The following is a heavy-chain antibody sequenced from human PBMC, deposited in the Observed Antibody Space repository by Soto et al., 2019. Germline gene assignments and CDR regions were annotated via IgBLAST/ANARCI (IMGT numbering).Heavy chain of an antibody. Sequence: QVQLVQSGAEVKKPGSSVKVSCKASGGTFSSYAISWVRQAPGQGLEWMGGIIPIFGTANYAQKFQGRVTITADESTNTAYMVLGSLRSEDTAVYYCARSRVVLSSSWRTEYFQHWGQGTLVTFSS. CDR2: IIPIFGTA. J-gene: IGHJ1*01. CDR1: GGTFSSYA. V-gene: IGHV1-69*12. CDR3: ARSRVVLSSSWRTEYFQH. D-gene: IGHD6-13*01.